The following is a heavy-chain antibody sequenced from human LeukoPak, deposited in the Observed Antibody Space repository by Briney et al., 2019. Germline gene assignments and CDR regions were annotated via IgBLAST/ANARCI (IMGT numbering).Heavy chain of an antibody. V-gene: IGHV1-24*01. CDR1: GYTLTELS. CDR3: TTLYLYSSGWYGIRVD. Sequence: ASVKVSCKVSGYTLTELSMHWVRQAPGKGLEWMGGFDPEDGETIYAQKFQGRVTMTEDTSTDTAYMELSSLRSEDTAVYYCTTLYLYSSGWYGIRVDWGQGTLVTVSS. J-gene: IGHJ4*02. D-gene: IGHD6-19*01. CDR2: FDPEDGET.